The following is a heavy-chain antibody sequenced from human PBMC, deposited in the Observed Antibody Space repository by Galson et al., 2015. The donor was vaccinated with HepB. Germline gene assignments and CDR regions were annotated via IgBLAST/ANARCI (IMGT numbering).Heavy chain of an antibody. D-gene: IGHD3-16*01. Sequence: SLRLSCAVSGFTFTNYGMHWVRQAPGKGLEWVAFISYDGSNEHFADSVKGRFTIFRDRSTNTLYLQMNSLRPEDTAVYYCARDGVMITLGDPFFFDYWGQGTVVTVSS. J-gene: IGHJ4*02. CDR2: ISYDGSNE. CDR3: ARDGVMITLGDPFFFDY. V-gene: IGHV3-30*03. CDR1: GFTFTNYG.